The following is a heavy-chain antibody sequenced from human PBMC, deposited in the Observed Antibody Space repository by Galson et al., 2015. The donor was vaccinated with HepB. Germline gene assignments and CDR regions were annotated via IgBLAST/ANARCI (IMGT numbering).Heavy chain of an antibody. D-gene: IGHD3-10*01. V-gene: IGHV4-39*01. CDR3: ARHRALLWFGVYYYFDY. J-gene: IGHJ4*02. CDR2: IYYSGST. Sequence: ETLSLTCTVSGGSISSSSYYWGWIRQPPGKGLEWIGSIYYSGSTYYNPSLKSRVTISVDTSKNQFSLKLSSVTAADTAVYYCARHRALLWFGVYYYFDYWGQGTLVTVSS. CDR1: GGSISSSSYY.